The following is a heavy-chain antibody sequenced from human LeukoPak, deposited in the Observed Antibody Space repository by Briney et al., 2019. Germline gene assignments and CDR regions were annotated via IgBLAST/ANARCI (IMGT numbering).Heavy chain of an antibody. J-gene: IGHJ4*02. D-gene: IGHD1-26*01. CDR2: ISSSSSYI. V-gene: IGHV3-21*01. CDR1: GFTFDDYA. CDR3: ARDSESPGELELGAFDY. Sequence: GRSLRLSCAASGFTFDDYAMHWVRQAPGKGLEWVSGISSSSSYIYYADSVKGRFTISRDNAKNPLYLQMNSLRAEDTAVYYCARDSESPGELELGAFDYWGQGTLVTVSS.